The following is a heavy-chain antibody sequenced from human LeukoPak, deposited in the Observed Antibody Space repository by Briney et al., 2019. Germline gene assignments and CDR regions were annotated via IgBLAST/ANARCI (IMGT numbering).Heavy chain of an antibody. J-gene: IGHJ3*02. CDR2: IRSKANSYAT. V-gene: IGHV3-73*01. Sequence: PGGSLRLSCAASGFTFSGSAMHWVRQASGKGLEWVGRIRSKANSYATAYAASVKGRLTISRDDSRNTAYLQMNSLKTEDTAVYYCARAYFDIWGQGTMVTVSS. CDR3: ARAYFDI. CDR1: GFTFSGSA.